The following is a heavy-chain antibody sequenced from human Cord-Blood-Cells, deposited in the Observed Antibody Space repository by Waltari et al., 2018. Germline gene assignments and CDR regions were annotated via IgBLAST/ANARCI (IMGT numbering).Heavy chain of an antibody. CDR1: VGAISSGGYS. Sequence: QLQLQESGSGLVKPSQTLSLTCAVSVGAISSGGYSWSWFRQPPGKGLEWIGYIYHSGSTYYTPSLKSRVTISVDRSKNQFSLKLSSVTAADTAVYYCARDLPMDVWGQGTTVTVSS. J-gene: IGHJ6*02. CDR2: IYHSGST. V-gene: IGHV4-30-2*01. CDR3: ARDLPMDV.